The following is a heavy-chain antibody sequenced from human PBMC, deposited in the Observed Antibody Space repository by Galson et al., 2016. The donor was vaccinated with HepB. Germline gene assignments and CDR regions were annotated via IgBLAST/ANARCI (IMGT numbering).Heavy chain of an antibody. D-gene: IGHD1-26*01. Sequence: SLRLSCAGSGFTFSSYWMHWVRQAPGKGLVWVSRINPEGNSPTYAASVKGRFTVSRDNAANTVFLHMKSLRAEDMAVYYCAGAPRYSGSSLDYWGQGALVTVSS. CDR3: AGAPRYSGSSLDY. J-gene: IGHJ4*02. V-gene: IGHV3-74*01. CDR2: INPEGNSP. CDR1: GFTFSSYW.